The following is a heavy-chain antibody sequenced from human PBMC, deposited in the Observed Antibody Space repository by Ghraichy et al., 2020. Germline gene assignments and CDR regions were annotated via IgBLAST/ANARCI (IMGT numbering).Heavy chain of an antibody. CDR2: LWYDGRNK. D-gene: IGHD1-26*01. CDR1: GFTFSSYG. Sequence: GGSLRLSCAASGFTFSSYGMHWVREAPGTGLEWGAILWYDGRNKYYAESVKGRFTISRDNSKNTLYLQMDTLRAEDTAVYYCATVGGDTRYFDLWGRGTLV. J-gene: IGHJ2*01. CDR3: ATVGGDTRYFDL. V-gene: IGHV3-33*01.